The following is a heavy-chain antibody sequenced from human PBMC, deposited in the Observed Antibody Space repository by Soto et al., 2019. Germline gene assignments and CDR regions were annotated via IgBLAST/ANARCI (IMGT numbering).Heavy chain of an antibody. CDR2: IYYSGST. J-gene: IGHJ2*01. Sequence: QVQLQESGPGLVKPSETLSLTCTVSGGSISSYYWSWIRQPPGKGLEWIGYIYYSGSTNYNPSLKSRVTLXVXPXQHQFSLKLSSVTAADTAVYYCARTQGSGPNWYFELWGRGTLVTVSS. CDR3: ARTQGSGPNWYFEL. V-gene: IGHV4-59*08. CDR1: GGSISSYY.